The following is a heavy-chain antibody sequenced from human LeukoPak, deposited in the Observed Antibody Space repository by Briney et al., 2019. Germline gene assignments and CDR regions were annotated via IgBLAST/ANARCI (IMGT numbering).Heavy chain of an antibody. V-gene: IGHV1-18*01. J-gene: IGHJ6*03. D-gene: IGHD2-15*01. Sequence: ASVKVSCKASGYTFTSYGISWVRQAPGQGLEWMGWISAYNGNTNYAQKLQGRVTMTTDTSTSTAYMELRSLRSDDTAVYYCARGDCSGGSCDNYYYYYYMDVWGKGTTVTVTS. CDR2: ISAYNGNT. CDR1: GYTFTSYG. CDR3: ARGDCSGGSCDNYYYYYYMDV.